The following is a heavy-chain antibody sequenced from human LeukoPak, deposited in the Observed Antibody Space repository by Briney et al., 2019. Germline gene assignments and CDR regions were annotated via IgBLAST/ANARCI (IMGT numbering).Heavy chain of an antibody. J-gene: IGHJ4*02. CDR2: IKSKTDGGTT. V-gene: IGHV3-15*01. CDR1: GFTFSNAW. CDR3: TTEGSSGYYGQYYFDY. Sequence: GGSLRLSCAASGFTFSNAWMSWVRQAPGKGLEWVGRIKSKTDGGTTDYAAPVKGRSTISRDDSKNTLYLQMNSLKTEDTAVYYCTTEGSSGYYGQYYFDYWGQGTLVTVSS. D-gene: IGHD3-22*01.